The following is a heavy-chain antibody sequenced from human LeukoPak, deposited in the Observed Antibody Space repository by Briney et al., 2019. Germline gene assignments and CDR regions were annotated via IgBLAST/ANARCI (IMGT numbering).Heavy chain of an antibody. V-gene: IGHV3-23*01. D-gene: IGHD6-13*01. J-gene: IGHJ4*02. CDR2: ISGSGDST. Sequence: GGSLRLSCAASGFTFNNYAMSWVRQAPGKGLGWVSAISGSGDSTYYADSVKGRFTISRDNSKNTLYLQMNSLRAEDTAVYSCAKSRIAAAGCFDYWGQGTLVTVSS. CDR3: AKSRIAAAGCFDY. CDR1: GFTFNNYA.